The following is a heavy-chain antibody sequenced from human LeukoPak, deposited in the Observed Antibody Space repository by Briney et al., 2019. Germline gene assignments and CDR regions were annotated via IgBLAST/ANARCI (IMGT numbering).Heavy chain of an antibody. CDR1: STYE. D-gene: IGHD1-26*01. CDR3: ARDVRVVGATGYYYYMDV. Sequence: STYEMNWIRQPPGKGLEWIGNIFYSGSTYYNPSLKSRVTISVDTSKNQFSLKLSSVTAADTAVYYCARDVRVVGATGYYYYMDVWGKGTTVTVSS. CDR2: IFYSGST. J-gene: IGHJ6*03. V-gene: IGHV4-39*07.